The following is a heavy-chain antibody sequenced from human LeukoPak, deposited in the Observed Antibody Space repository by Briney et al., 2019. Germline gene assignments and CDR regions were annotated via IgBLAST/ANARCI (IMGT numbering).Heavy chain of an antibody. V-gene: IGHV4-34*01. D-gene: IGHD2-2*01. CDR3: ARASPHHPYGSSPDAFDI. CDR2: IYYSGST. J-gene: IGHJ3*02. CDR1: GGSFSGYY. Sequence: SETLSLTCAVYGGSFSGYYWSWIRLPPGKGLEWIGDIYYSGSTNYNPSLKSRVTISVDTSKNQFSLKLSSVTAADTAVYYCARASPHHPYGSSPDAFDIWGQGTMVTVSS.